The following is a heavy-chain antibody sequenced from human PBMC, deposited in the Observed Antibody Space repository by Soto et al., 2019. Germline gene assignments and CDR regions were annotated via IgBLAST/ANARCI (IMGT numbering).Heavy chain of an antibody. CDR1: GFTFNTFP. J-gene: IGHJ3*02. CDR2: ISSNSDAM. CDR3: VRDYQYGFDM. D-gene: IGHD3-16*02. V-gene: IGHV3-48*01. Sequence: EVQLVESGGGFVQPGGSLRLSCAASGFTFNTFPMNWVRLAPGKGLEWLSHISSNSDAMYYADSVKGRFTISRDNALKSLYLQRNSLIVADTAVYYCVRDYQYGFDMWGQGTMVTVSS.